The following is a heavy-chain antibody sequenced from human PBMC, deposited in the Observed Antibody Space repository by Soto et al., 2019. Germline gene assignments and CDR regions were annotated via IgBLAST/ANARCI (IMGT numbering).Heavy chain of an antibody. V-gene: IGHV3-23*01. CDR1: GFTFSSYA. D-gene: IGHD3-10*01. CDR2: ISGSGGST. J-gene: IGHJ4*02. CDR3: AKDRMVRGVIITGLAY. Sequence: GGSLRLSCAASGFTFSSYAMSWVRQAPGKGLEWVSAISGSGGSTYYADSVKGRFTISRDNSKNTLYLQMDSLRAEDTAVYYCAKDRMVRGVIITGLAYWCQGTLVTVSS.